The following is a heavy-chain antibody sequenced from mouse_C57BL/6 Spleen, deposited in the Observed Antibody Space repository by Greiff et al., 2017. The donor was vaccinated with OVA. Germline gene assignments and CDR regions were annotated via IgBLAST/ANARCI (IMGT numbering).Heavy chain of an antibody. J-gene: IGHJ2*01. D-gene: IGHD1-1*01. CDR3: ARVPITTVVAYYFDY. V-gene: IGHV3-6*01. CDR2: ISYDGSN. CDR1: GYSITSGYY. Sequence: VQLKESGPGLVKPSQSLSLTCSVTGYSITSGYYWNWIRQFPGNKLEWMGYISYDGSNNYNPSLKNRISITRDTSKNQFFLKLNSVTTEDTATYYCARVPITTVVAYYFDYWGQGTTLTVSS.